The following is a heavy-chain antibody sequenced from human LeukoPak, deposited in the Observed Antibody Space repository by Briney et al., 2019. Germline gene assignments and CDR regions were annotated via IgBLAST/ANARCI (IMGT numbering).Heavy chain of an antibody. Sequence: ASVKVSCKASGYTFTGYYMHWVRQAPGQGLEWMGWINPNSGGTNYAQKFQGRVTMTRDTSISTVYMELSSLRSEDTAVYYCAYYDSSGYPHPDYWGQGTLVTVSS. J-gene: IGHJ4*02. CDR3: AYYDSSGYPHPDY. CDR1: GYTFTGYY. V-gene: IGHV1-2*02. D-gene: IGHD3-22*01. CDR2: INPNSGGT.